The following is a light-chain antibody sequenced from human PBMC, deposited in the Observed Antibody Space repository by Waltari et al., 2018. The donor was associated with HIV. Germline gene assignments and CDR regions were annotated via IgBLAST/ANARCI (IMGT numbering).Light chain of an antibody. CDR2: EVS. Sequence: QSALTQPASVSGSPGQSITISCTGTSSNIGTYNLVSWHQQHPGKAPKTLIYEVSQRPSGVSNRFSGSKSGNTASLTISELQAEDEADYYCCSYAGSSTLVFGGGTKVTVL. V-gene: IGLV2-23*02. CDR1: SSNIGTYNL. J-gene: IGLJ3*02. CDR3: CSYAGSSTLV.